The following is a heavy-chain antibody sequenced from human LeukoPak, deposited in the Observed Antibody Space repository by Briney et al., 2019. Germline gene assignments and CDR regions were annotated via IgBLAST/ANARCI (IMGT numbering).Heavy chain of an antibody. J-gene: IGHJ4*02. V-gene: IGHV1-3*03. CDR2: INAGNGNT. CDR3: AREPLYYYGSGDSSFDY. D-gene: IGHD3-10*01. CDR1: GYTFTSYA. Sequence: ASVKVSCKASGYTFTSYAMHWVRQAPGQRLEWMGWINAGNGNTKYSQEFQGRVTITRDTSASTAYMELSSLRSEDMAVYYCAREPLYYYGSGDSSFDYWGQGTLVTVSS.